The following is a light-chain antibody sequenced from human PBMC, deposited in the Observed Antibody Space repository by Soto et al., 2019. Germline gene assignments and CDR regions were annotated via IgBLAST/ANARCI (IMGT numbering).Light chain of an antibody. CDR3: QQYKSSST. Sequence: IPMTQSPSTLSASFGDTPTITCRSSESISIWLAWYQQKPGKAPNLLINKASSLQSEVPSRFSGSGSGTEFTLTITSLQPDDFGVYYCQQYKSSSTFGQGTKVDIK. CDR2: KAS. V-gene: IGKV1-5*03. J-gene: IGKJ1*01. CDR1: ESISIW.